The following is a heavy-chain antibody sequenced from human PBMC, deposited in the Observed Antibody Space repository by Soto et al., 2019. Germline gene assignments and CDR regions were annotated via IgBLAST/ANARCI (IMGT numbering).Heavy chain of an antibody. Sequence: QVQLRESGPGLVKPSQTLSLTCTVSGGSISNDNYYWTWIRQHPGKGLEWIGYSYYSGSTYYNPSLKSRFSISVDKSKNQFSLKLSSVTAADTAVYYCVATTVTTISLDYWGQGTLVTVSS. J-gene: IGHJ4*02. D-gene: IGHD4-17*01. CDR2: SYYSGST. CDR1: GGSISNDNYY. CDR3: VATTVTTISLDY. V-gene: IGHV4-31*03.